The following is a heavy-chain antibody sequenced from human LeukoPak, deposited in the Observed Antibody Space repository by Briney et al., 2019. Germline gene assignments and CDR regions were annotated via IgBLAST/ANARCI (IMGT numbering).Heavy chain of an antibody. J-gene: IGHJ4*02. CDR1: GFTFSSYG. CDR2: IRYDGSNK. V-gene: IGHV3-30*02. CDR3: AKDRLGEWRGYFDSSGSTNYFEN. Sequence: GGSLRLSCAASGFTFSSYGMHWVRQAPGKGLEWVAFIRYDGSNKYYADSVKGRFAISRDNPKNTMYLQMNSLRPEDTAVYYCAKDRLGEWRGYFDSSGSTNYFENWGQGTRVTVSS. D-gene: IGHD3-22*01.